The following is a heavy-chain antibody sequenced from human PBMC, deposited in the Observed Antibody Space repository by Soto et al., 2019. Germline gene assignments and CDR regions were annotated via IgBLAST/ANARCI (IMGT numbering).Heavy chain of an antibody. D-gene: IGHD3-16*01. CDR3: TRFARRIFYELGESYKHFDE. J-gene: IGHJ4*02. CDR2: IRSKAYGGTT. Sequence: GGSLRLSCTASGFTFGDYAMSWFRQAPGKGLEWVGFIRSKAYGGTTEYAASVKGRFTISRDDSKSIAYLQMNSLKPEDTAVYYCTRFARRIFYELGESYKHFDEWGQGTLVTVSS. CDR1: GFTFGDYA. V-gene: IGHV3-49*03.